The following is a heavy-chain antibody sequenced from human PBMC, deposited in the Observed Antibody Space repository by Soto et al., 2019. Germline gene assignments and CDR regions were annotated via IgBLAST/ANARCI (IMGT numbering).Heavy chain of an antibody. V-gene: IGHV3-23*01. CDR3: AKLLFPEQP. D-gene: IGHD2-21*01. CDR2: ISGSGGST. CDR1: GFTFISYA. J-gene: IGHJ5*02. Sequence: PWGSLRLSCAASGFTFISYAIIFFRQAPGKGLEWVSAISGSGGSTYYADSVKGRFTISRDNSKNTLYLQMNSLRAEDTAVYYCAKLLFPEQPWGQGTLVTVSS.